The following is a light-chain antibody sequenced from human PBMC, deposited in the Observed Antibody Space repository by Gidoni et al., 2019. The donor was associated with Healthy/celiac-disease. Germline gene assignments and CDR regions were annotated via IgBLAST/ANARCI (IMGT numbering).Light chain of an antibody. CDR2: EVS. CDR3: SSYAGSNNFVV. Sequence: QSALTQPPSASGSPGQSVTISCTGTSSDVGGYNYVSWYQQHPGKAPKLMISEVSKRPSGVPDRFFGSKSGNTASLTVSGLQAEDEADYYCSSYAGSNNFVVFGGGTKLTVL. CDR1: SSDVGGYNY. V-gene: IGLV2-8*01. J-gene: IGLJ2*01.